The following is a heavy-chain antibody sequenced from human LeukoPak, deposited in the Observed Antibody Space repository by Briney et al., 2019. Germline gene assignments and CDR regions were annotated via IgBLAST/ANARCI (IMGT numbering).Heavy chain of an antibody. V-gene: IGHV1-69*13. D-gene: IGHD6-13*01. J-gene: IGHJ5*02. CDR3: ARGLGYGVFDP. CDR1: GGTFSSYA. CDR2: IIPIFGTA. Sequence: GASVKVSCKASGGTFSSYAISWVRQAPGQGLEWMGGIIPIFGTANYAQKFQGRVTITADESTSTAYMELSSLSSEDTAVYYCARGLGYGVFDPWGQGTLVTVSS.